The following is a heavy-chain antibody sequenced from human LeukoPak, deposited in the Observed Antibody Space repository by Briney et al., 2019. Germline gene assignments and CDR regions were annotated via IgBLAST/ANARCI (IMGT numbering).Heavy chain of an antibody. CDR3: ARSGYCSGGNCYSNNAFDI. Sequence: SETLSLTCSVSGDSLSSGGYYWSWIRQHPGKGLEYIGYIYHTGGTYYNPSLKSRVTISVDTSNNQFSLKLNSASAADTAVYYCARSGYCSGGNCYSNNAFDIWGQGTVVTVSS. V-gene: IGHV4-31*03. CDR1: GDSLSSGGYY. J-gene: IGHJ3*02. D-gene: IGHD2-15*01. CDR2: IYHTGGT.